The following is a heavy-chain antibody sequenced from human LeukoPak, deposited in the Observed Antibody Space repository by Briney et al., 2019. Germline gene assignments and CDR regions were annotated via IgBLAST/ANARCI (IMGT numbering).Heavy chain of an antibody. V-gene: IGHV4-31*03. CDR2: IYYSGST. Sequence: SETLSLTCTVSGGSISSGGYYWSWIRQHPGKGLEWIGYIYYSGSTYYSPSLKSRVTISVDTSKNQFSLKLSSVTAADTAVYYCARDNYYDSSGAIDYWGQGTLVTVSS. CDR1: GGSISSGGYY. D-gene: IGHD3-22*01. CDR3: ARDNYYDSSGAIDY. J-gene: IGHJ4*02.